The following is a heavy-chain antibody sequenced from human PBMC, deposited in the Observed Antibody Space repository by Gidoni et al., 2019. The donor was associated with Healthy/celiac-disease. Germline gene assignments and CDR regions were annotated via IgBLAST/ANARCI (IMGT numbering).Heavy chain of an antibody. J-gene: IGHJ4*02. Sequence: QVQLVQSGAEVKKPGASVKVSCKASGYTFTSYDINWVRQATGQGLEWMGWMNPNSGNTGYAQKFQGRVTMTRNTSISTAYMELSSLRSEDTAVYYCATLGHSSGWYGVDYWGQGTLVTVSS. CDR3: ATLGHSSGWYGVDY. V-gene: IGHV1-8*01. D-gene: IGHD6-19*01. CDR1: GYTFTSYD. CDR2: MNPNSGNT.